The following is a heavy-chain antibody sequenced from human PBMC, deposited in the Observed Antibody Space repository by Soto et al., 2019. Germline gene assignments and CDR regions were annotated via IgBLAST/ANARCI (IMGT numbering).Heavy chain of an antibody. J-gene: IGHJ3*02. CDR3: ARGDTPMITGMDSFDI. D-gene: IGHD5-18*01. CDR2: IKQDGTEK. CDR1: GFTFSRYW. Sequence: GGSLRLSCAASGFTFSRYWMNWVRQAPGKGLEWVANIKQDGTEKNYVDSVKGRFTISRDNARKSLYLQMDSLRAEDTAVYFCARGDTPMITGMDSFDIWGQGPLVTVS. V-gene: IGHV3-7*01.